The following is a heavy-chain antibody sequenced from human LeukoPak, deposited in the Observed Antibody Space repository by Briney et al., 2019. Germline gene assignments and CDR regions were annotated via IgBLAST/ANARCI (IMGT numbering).Heavy chain of an antibody. J-gene: IGHJ6*03. CDR3: ARWIVDGYSYGWFYYMDV. D-gene: IGHD5-18*01. CDR1: GGSISSYY. V-gene: IGHV4-59*01. CDR2: IFRSGST. Sequence: SETLSLTCTVSGGSISSYYWNWMRQPPGKGMEWIGYIFRSGSTNYNPSLKSRVTISVDTSKNHFSLNLGSVTAADTAVYYCARWIVDGYSYGWFYYMDVWGKGTTVTVSS.